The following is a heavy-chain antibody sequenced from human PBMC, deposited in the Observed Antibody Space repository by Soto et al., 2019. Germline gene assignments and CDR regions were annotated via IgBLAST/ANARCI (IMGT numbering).Heavy chain of an antibody. CDR3: AKEDGEWGYCSSTSCYLI. J-gene: IGHJ4*02. CDR2: ISYDGSNK. Sequence: GGSLRLSCAASGFTFSSYGMHWVRQAPGKGLEWVAVISYDGSNKYYADSVKGRFTISRDNSKNTLYLQMNSLRAEDTAVYYCAKEDGEWGYCSSTSCYLIWGQGTLVTVSS. D-gene: IGHD2-2*01. CDR1: GFTFSSYG. V-gene: IGHV3-30*18.